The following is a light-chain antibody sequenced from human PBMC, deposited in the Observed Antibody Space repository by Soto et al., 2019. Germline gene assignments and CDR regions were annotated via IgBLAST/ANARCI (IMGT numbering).Light chain of an antibody. CDR3: LQYNSYPFT. V-gene: IGKV1-39*01. J-gene: IGKJ5*01. CDR1: HSISHY. Sequence: DIQMTQSPSSLSASTGDGVTITCRASHSISHYLNWYQQKPGKAPKLLIYATSILQSGVPSRFSGSGSGTDFTLTINNLQPEDFATYYCLQYNSYPFTFGQGTRLEIK. CDR2: ATS.